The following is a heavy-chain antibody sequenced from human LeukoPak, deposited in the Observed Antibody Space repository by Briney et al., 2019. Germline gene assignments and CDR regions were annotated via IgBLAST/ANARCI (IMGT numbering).Heavy chain of an antibody. CDR1: GYTFTGYY. Sequence: ASVKVSCKASGYTFTGYYMHWVRQAPGQGLEWMGWINPNSGGTNYAQKFQGRVTMTRDTSISTAYMELSRLRSDDTAVYYCARAATDYNYYFDYWGQGTLVTVSS. J-gene: IGHJ4*02. D-gene: IGHD5-24*01. CDR2: INPNSGGT. V-gene: IGHV1-2*02. CDR3: ARAATDYNYYFDY.